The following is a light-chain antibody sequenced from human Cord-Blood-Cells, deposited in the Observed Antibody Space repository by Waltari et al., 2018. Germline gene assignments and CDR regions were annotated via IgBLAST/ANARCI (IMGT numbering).Light chain of an antibody. CDR1: SSDVGGYTY. CDR2: DVS. Sequence: QSALTQPRSVSGSPGQSVTISCTGTSSDVGGYTYVSWYQQHPGKAPKLMIYDVSKRPSGVPDRFSGSKSGNTASLTISGLHAEDEADYYCCSYAGSYTVVFGGGTKLTVL. CDR3: CSYAGSYTVV. V-gene: IGLV2-11*01. J-gene: IGLJ2*01.